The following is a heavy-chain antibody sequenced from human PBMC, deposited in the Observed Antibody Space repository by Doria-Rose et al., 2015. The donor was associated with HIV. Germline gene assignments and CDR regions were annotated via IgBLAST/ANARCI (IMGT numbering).Heavy chain of an antibody. D-gene: IGHD6-13*01. CDR1: GVSLSSPGMG. Sequence: SGPVLVKPTETPTLTCTVSGVSLSSPGMGVSWIRQPPGKALEWLANIFSDDERSYNTSLKSRRTISRGTSKSQVVLTMTDMDPVDTATYYCARIKSSRWYHKYYFDFWGQGTLVIVSA. J-gene: IGHJ4*02. CDR3: ARIKSSRWYHKYYFDF. CDR2: IFSDDER. V-gene: IGHV2-26*01.